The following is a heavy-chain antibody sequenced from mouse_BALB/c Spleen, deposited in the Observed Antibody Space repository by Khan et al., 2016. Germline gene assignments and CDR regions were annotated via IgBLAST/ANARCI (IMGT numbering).Heavy chain of an antibody. Sequence: EVQLQESGPGLVKPSQSLSLTCTVSGYSITSDYAWNWIRQFPGNKLEWMGYISYSGSTRYYPSLKSRISFTRDTSKNQFFLQLNSVTTEDTATYYCARIPTAYYTMDYWGQGTSVTVSS. D-gene: IGHD1-2*01. CDR3: ARIPTAYYTMDY. CDR2: ISYSGST. J-gene: IGHJ4*01. CDR1: GYSITSDYA. V-gene: IGHV3-2*02.